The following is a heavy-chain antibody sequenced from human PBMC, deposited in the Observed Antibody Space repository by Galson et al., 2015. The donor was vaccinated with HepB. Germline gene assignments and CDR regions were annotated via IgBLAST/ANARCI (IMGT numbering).Heavy chain of an antibody. D-gene: IGHD3-22*01. Sequence: SVKVSCKASGYTFTSYAMHWVRQAPGQRLEWMGWINAGNGNTKYSQKFQGRVTITRDTSASTAYMELSSLRSEDTAVYYCARDQIGYYDSSGYYWFDPWGQGTLATVSS. CDR2: INAGNGNT. V-gene: IGHV1-3*01. CDR3: ARDQIGYYDSSGYYWFDP. J-gene: IGHJ5*02. CDR1: GYTFTSYA.